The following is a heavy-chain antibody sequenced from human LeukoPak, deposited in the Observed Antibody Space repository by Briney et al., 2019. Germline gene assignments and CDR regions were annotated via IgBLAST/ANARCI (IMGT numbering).Heavy chain of an antibody. CDR1: GFTFSSYA. CDR2: ISYDGSNK. CDR3: ERVLTHKRGIGDYYFDY. Sequence: GGSLRLSCAASGFTFSSYAMHWVREAPGKGREWVAVISYDGSNKYYADSAKGRFTISRDNSKNTLYLQMNSLRAEDTAVYDCERVLTHKRGIGDYYFDYWGQGTLVTVSS. D-gene: IGHD7-27*01. J-gene: IGHJ4*02. V-gene: IGHV3-30-3*01.